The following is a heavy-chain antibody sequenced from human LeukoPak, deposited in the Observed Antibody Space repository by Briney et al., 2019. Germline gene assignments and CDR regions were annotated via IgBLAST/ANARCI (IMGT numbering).Heavy chain of an antibody. Sequence: ASVKVSCKASGYTFTHYNVHWVRQAPGQGLEWMGMVNPDGGSTTYAQKFQGRVTMTRDTPTSTVYMELSSLTSEDTAVYYCARDFSGGYSYHPDYYYYMDVWGKGTTVTVSS. CDR1: GYTFTHYN. CDR2: VNPDGGST. J-gene: IGHJ6*03. D-gene: IGHD5-18*01. CDR3: ARDFSGGYSYHPDYYYYMDV. V-gene: IGHV1-46*01.